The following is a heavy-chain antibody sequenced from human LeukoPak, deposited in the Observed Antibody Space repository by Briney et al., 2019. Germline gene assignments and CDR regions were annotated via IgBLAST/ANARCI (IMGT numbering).Heavy chain of an antibody. Sequence: PSETLSLTCTVSGGSISSSSYYWGWIRQPPGKGLEWIGSIYYSGSTYYNPSLKSRVTISVDTSKNQLSLKLSSVTAADTAVYYCARYSLGSSGYYYGGFDAFDIWGQGTMVTVSS. J-gene: IGHJ3*02. V-gene: IGHV4-39*01. D-gene: IGHD3-22*01. CDR1: GGSISSSSYY. CDR2: IYYSGST. CDR3: ARYSLGSSGYYYGGFDAFDI.